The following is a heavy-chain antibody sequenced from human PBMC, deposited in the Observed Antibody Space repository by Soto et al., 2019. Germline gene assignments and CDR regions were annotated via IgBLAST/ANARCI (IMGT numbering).Heavy chain of an antibody. V-gene: IGHV3-7*01. CDR2: INQDGSEK. D-gene: IGHD5-12*01. Sequence: EVQLVESGGGLVQPGGSLRLSCAASGFPFSRYWMSWVRQAPGKGLEWVANINQDGSEKYYVGSVEGRFTISRDNAKNSLYLQMNSLRADDAAVYYCVRDGTGYDYVPYYYGMGVWGQGTTVSVSS. CDR1: GFPFSRYW. CDR3: VRDGTGYDYVPYYYGMGV. J-gene: IGHJ6*02.